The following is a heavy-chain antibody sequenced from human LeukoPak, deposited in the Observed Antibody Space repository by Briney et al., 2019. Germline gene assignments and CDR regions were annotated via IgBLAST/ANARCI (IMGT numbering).Heavy chain of an antibody. V-gene: IGHV5-51*01. CDR3: GRHQHSGSYGAFDI. J-gene: IGHJ3*02. CDR2: IHPGDSDT. D-gene: IGHD1-26*01. CDR1: GYTFTAYW. Sequence: GESLKISCQGSGYTFTAYWIGWVRQMPGNGLEWVGIIHPGDSDTRYSPSFQGQVTISADKSITTAYLQWSSLKASDTAMYYCGRHQHSGSYGAFDIWGQGTMVTVSS.